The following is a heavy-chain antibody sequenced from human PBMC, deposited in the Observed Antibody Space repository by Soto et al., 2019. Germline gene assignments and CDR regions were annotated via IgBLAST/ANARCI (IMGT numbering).Heavy chain of an antibody. CDR1: GFTFSSYG. CDR3: AKGTNYYDSSGYYWYFDY. CDR2: ISYDGSNK. V-gene: IGHV3-30*18. J-gene: IGHJ4*02. D-gene: IGHD3-22*01. Sequence: GGAPRLSCAASGFTFSSYGLHRVRQAPGKGVEWVAVISYDGSNKYYADSVKGRFTISRDNSKNTLYLQMNSLRAEDTAVYYCAKGTNYYDSSGYYWYFDYWGQGTLVTVSS.